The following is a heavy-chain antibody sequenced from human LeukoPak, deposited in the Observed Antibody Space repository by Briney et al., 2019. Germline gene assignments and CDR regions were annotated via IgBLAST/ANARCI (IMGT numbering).Heavy chain of an antibody. CDR2: IRSKANSYAT. Sequence: GGSLRLSCAASGFTFSGSAMHWVRQASGKGLEWVGRIRSKANSYATAYAASVKGRFTISRDDSKNTAYLQMNSLKTEDTAVYYCTSAVIAAAGIKYWGQGTLVTVSS. CDR1: GFTFSGSA. V-gene: IGHV3-73*01. J-gene: IGHJ4*02. CDR3: TSAVIAAAGIKY. D-gene: IGHD6-13*01.